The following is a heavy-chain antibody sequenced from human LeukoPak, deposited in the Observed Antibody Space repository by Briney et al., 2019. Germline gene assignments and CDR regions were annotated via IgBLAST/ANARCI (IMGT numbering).Heavy chain of an antibody. V-gene: IGHV3-9*01. J-gene: IGHJ4*02. D-gene: IGHD3-3*01. CDR3: AKGRGFFEGACFDY. CDR1: GFTFDDYA. CDR2: ITWNSATI. Sequence: GGSLRPSCATSGFTFDDYAMHWVRQAPGKGLEWVSGITWNSATIVYADSVKGRFTISRDNAKNSVYLQMNSPRAEDTALYYCAKGRGFFEGACFDYWGRGTLVTVSS.